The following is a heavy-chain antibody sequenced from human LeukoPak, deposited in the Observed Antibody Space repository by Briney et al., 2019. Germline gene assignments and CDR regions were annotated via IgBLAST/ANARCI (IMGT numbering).Heavy chain of an antibody. Sequence: PSETLSLTCTVSGGSISNYYWSWIRQPPGKGLEWIGYIYHSGSTYYNPSLKSRVTISVDRSKNQFSLKLSSVTAADTAAYYCARARLYDSSGYSLDYWGQGTLVTVSS. CDR2: IYHSGST. CDR1: GGSISNYY. D-gene: IGHD3-22*01. J-gene: IGHJ4*02. CDR3: ARARLYDSSGYSLDY. V-gene: IGHV4-59*12.